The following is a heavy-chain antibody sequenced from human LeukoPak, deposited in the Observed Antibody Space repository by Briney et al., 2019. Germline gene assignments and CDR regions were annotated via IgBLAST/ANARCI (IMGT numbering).Heavy chain of an antibody. V-gene: IGHV3-48*01. J-gene: IGHJ4*02. D-gene: IGHD3-9*01. Sequence: GGSLRLSCAASGFTFGSYSMNWVRQAPGKGLEWVSYISSSSSTIYYADSVKGRFTISRDNAKNSLYLQMNSLRAEDTAVYYCARAGERPYYDILTGLYTTRGSETRDFDYWGQGTLVTVSS. CDR3: ARAGERPYYDILTGLYTTRGSETRDFDY. CDR2: ISSSSSTI. CDR1: GFTFGSYS.